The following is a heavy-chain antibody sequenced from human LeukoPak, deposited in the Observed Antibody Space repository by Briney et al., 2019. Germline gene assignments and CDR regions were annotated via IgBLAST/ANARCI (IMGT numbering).Heavy chain of an antibody. CDR1: GYTFTSYD. CDR2: MNPNSGNT. CDR3: PRAPYDFWRGSHMDV. V-gene: IGHV1-8*01. J-gene: IGHJ6*03. D-gene: IGHD3-3*01. Sequence: ASVTVSCTASGYTFTSYDINWVRPATGQGLEWMGWMNPNSGNTGYAQKFQGRVTMTRNTSISTAYMELSSLRSGDTAVSYCPRAPYDFWRGSHMDVWGNGTTVTVSS.